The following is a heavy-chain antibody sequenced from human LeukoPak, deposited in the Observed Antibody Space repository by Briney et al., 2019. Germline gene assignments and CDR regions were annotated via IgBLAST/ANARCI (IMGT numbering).Heavy chain of an antibody. D-gene: IGHD6-13*01. J-gene: IGHJ4*02. CDR2: IFYSVST. CDR3: ARGLESSSWYWAFDI. CDR1: GASISSYY. Sequence: SETLSLTCAVSGASISSYYWSWIRQPPGKGLEWIGYIFYSVSTNYNPSLKSRVTISVDRSKNQFSLKLSSVTAADTAVYYCARGLESSSWYWAFDIWGQGTLVTVSS. V-gene: IGHV4-59*12.